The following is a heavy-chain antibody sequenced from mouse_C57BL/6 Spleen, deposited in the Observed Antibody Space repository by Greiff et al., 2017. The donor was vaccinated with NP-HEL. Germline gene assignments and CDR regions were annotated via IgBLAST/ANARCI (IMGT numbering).Heavy chain of an antibody. Sequence: QVQLQQPGAELVKPGASVKMSCKASGYTFTSYWITWVKQRPGQGLEWIGDIYPGSGSTNYNEKFNSKAILTVETSPSTTYMQISSLTSEDSAVYNSARGELRRVPFAYWGQGTLVTVSA. CDR1: GYTFTSYW. V-gene: IGHV1-55*01. J-gene: IGHJ3*01. CDR2: IYPGSGST. D-gene: IGHD4-1*01. CDR3: ARGELRRVPFAY.